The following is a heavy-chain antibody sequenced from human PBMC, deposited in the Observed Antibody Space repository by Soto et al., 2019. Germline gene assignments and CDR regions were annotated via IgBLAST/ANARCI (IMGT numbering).Heavy chain of an antibody. CDR1: GGSISSSSYY. J-gene: IGHJ6*02. V-gene: IGHV4-39*01. Sequence: PSETLSLTCTVSGGSISSSSYYWGWIRQPPGKGLEWIGSIYYSGSTYYNPSLKSRVTISVDTSKNQFSLKLSSVTAADTAVYYCASPAEGAAAEVGMDVWGQGTTVTVSS. CDR3: ASPAEGAAAEVGMDV. D-gene: IGHD6-13*01. CDR2: IYYSGST.